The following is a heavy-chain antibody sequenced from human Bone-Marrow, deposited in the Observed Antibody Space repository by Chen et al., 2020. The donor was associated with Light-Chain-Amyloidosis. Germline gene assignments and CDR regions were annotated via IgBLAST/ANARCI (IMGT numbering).Heavy chain of an antibody. CDR3: ARGMSSLYCSGGSCLPMGLGLDY. J-gene: IGHJ4*02. D-gene: IGHD2-15*01. Sequence: QVQLQQWGAGLLKPSETLSLTCEVQGGSFSGYYWSWVRQSPGKGLEWIGEIHHSGSTSYNPSLKSRVTISLETSKNPFSLELTSVTAADTAVYFCARGMSSLYCSGGSCLPMGLGLDYWGQGTQVTVSS. CDR1: GGSFSGYY. CDR2: IHHSGST. V-gene: IGHV4-34*01.